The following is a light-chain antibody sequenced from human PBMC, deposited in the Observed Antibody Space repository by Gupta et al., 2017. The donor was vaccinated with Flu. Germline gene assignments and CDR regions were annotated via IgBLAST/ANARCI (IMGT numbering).Light chain of an antibody. Sequence: GQTARITWGGNNIATKTVHWYQQKPGQAPVLVVNDDSDRPSGIPERFSGSNSGNTATLTISRVEVGDEADYYCQVWDSSSDRGVFGGGTKLTVL. V-gene: IGLV3-21*02. CDR2: DDS. J-gene: IGLJ3*02. CDR1: NIATKT. CDR3: QVWDSSSDRGV.